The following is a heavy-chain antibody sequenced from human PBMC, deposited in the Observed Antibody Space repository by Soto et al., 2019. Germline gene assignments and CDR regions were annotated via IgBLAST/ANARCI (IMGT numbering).Heavy chain of an antibody. CDR2: ISWNGFNV. CDR1: GFTFDDYA. Sequence: QPGGSLRLSCAASGFTFDDYAMHWVRQAPGKGLEWVSGISWNGFNVDYAGSVKGRFTISRDNAKNSLYLQLNSLRPEDTALYYCTKETQANLGTGGFDYWGQGALVTVSS. J-gene: IGHJ4*02. CDR3: TKETQANLGTGGFDY. V-gene: IGHV3-9*01. D-gene: IGHD7-27*01.